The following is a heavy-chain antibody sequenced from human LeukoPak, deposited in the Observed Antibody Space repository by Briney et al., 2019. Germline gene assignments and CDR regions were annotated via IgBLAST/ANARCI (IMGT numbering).Heavy chain of an antibody. CDR2: IYYSGST. CDR1: GGSISSYY. CDR3: ARGHGDYTIDY. Sequence: PSETLSLTCTVSGGSISSYYWSWIRQPPGKGLEWIGYIYYSGSTNYNPSLKSRVTISVDTSKNQFSLKLSSVTAADAAVYYCARGHGDYTIDYWGQGTLVTVSS. D-gene: IGHD4-17*01. V-gene: IGHV4-59*01. J-gene: IGHJ4*02.